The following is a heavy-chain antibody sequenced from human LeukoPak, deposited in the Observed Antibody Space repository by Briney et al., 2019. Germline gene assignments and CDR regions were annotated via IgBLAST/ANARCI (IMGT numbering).Heavy chain of an antibody. J-gene: IGHJ4*02. D-gene: IGHD3-16*01. Sequence: GGSLRLSCVDSAFNFSGNYMTWVRQAPGKGLEGVSAIGGTTYYAESVRGRFTISRDHPKSTLYLQMDSLRAEDTAVYYCAREISRFGIWGQGTMVTVSS. CDR1: AFNFSGNY. CDR2: IGGTT. CDR3: AREISRFGI. V-gene: IGHV3-66*01.